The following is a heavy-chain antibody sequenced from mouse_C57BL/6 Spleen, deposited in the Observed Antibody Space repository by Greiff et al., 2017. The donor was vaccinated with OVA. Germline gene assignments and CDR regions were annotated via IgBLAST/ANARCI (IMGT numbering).Heavy chain of an antibody. J-gene: IGHJ2*01. Sequence: DVKLVESEGGLVQPGSSMKLSCTASGFTFSDYYMAWVRQVPEKGLEWVANINYDGSSTYYLDSLKSRFIISRDNAKNILYLQMSSLKSEDTATYYCAREEDPYYFDYWGQGTTLTVSS. CDR3: AREEDPYYFDY. V-gene: IGHV5-16*01. CDR2: INYDGSST. CDR1: GFTFSDYY.